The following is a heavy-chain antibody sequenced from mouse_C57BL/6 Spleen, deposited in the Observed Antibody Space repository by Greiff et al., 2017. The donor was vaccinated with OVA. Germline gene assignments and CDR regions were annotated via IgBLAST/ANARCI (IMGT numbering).Heavy chain of an antibody. D-gene: IGHD1-1*01. Sequence: EVKLMESGPGLVKPSQSLSLTCSVTGYSITSCYFWNWLRQLPGNILEWMGYISYDGSNNYNPSLKNRFSLTRDTSKNQIFLKLNKGTTKDTATYYCARENYGSSFDYWGQGTTLTVSS. CDR1: GYSITSCYF. CDR3: ARENYGSSFDY. J-gene: IGHJ2*01. V-gene: IGHV3-6*01. CDR2: ISYDGSN.